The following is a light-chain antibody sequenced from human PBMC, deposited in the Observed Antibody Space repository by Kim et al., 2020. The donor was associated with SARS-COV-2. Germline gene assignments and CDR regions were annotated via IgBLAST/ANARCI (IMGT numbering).Light chain of an antibody. Sequence: SYELTQPPSVSVSPGQTASITCSGDKLGDKYACWYQQKPGQSPVLVIYQDSKRPSGIPERFSGSNSGNTATLTISGTQAMDEAYYYCQAWDSSTAAVFGGGTQLTVL. CDR3: QAWDSSTAAV. CDR1: KLGDKY. CDR2: QDS. V-gene: IGLV3-1*01. J-gene: IGLJ2*01.